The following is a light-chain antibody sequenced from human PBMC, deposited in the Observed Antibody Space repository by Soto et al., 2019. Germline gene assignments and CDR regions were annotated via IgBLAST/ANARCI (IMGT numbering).Light chain of an antibody. CDR2: DAS. CDR3: QQYNSYPWT. V-gene: IGKV1-5*01. CDR1: QSISSW. J-gene: IGKJ1*01. Sequence: DIQMTQPPSTLSASVGDEVTITCRASQSISSWLAWYQQKPGKAPKLLIYDASSLESGVPSRFSGSGSGTEFTLTISSLQPDDFATYYCQQYNSYPWTFGQGTKVEIK.